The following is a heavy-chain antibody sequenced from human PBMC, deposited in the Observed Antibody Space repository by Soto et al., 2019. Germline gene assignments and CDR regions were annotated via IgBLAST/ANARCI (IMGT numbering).Heavy chain of an antibody. V-gene: IGHV4-30-4*01. Sequence: QVQLQESGPGLVKPSQTLSLTCTVSGGSISSADYYWSWIRQPPGTGLEWLGYIYYSGSTYYNPSLKSRVTISVDTSKNQFSLKLSYVTAADTAVYYCARATRYCSSASCHKFDDWGQGTLVTVSS. CDR1: GGSISSADYY. D-gene: IGHD2-2*01. J-gene: IGHJ4*02. CDR3: ARATRYCSSASCHKFDD. CDR2: IYYSGST.